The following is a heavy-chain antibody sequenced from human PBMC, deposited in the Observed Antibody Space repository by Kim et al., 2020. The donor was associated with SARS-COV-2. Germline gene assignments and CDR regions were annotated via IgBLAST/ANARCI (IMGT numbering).Heavy chain of an antibody. CDR3: AKGLGYCSGGSCYSYGM. Sequence: GGSLRLSCAASGFTFSSYAMHWVRQAPGKGLEWVVVIWYDGSNKYYADSVKGRFTISRDNSKNTLYLQMNSLRAEDTAVYYCAKGLGYCSGGSCYSYGM. J-gene: IGHJ6*01. CDR1: GFTFSSYA. CDR2: IWYDGSNK. V-gene: IGHV3-33*06. D-gene: IGHD2-15*01.